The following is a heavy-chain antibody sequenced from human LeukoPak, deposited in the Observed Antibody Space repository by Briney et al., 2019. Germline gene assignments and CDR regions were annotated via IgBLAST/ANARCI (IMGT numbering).Heavy chain of an antibody. D-gene: IGHD3-22*01. J-gene: IGHJ4*02. CDR3: ARGLVVIRYFDY. CDR2: INHGGST. V-gene: IGHV4-39*07. Sequence: SETLSLTCTVSGGSVSSSAYYWSWIRQPPGKGLEWIGEINHGGSTNYNPSLKSRVTISVDTSKNQFSLKLSSVTAADTAVYYCARGLVVIRYFDYWGQGTLVTVSS. CDR1: GGSVSSSAYY.